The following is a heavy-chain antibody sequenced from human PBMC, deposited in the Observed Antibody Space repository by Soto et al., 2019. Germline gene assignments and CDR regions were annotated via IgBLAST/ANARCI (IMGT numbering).Heavy chain of an antibody. CDR3: ARSYTGYDIY. V-gene: IGHV4-31*03. J-gene: IGHJ4*02. CDR1: GGSMSSGAYY. Sequence: SETLSLTCTVSGGSMSSGAYYWSWIRQHPGKGLEWIGYIYYSGNTYYNPSLKSRVTISVDTSKNEFSLKLSSVTAADTAVYYCARSYTGYDIYWGQGTLVTVSS. D-gene: IGHD5-12*01. CDR2: IYYSGNT.